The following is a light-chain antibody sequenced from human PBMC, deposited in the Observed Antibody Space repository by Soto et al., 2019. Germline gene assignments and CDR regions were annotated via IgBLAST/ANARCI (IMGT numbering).Light chain of an antibody. J-gene: IGKJ1*01. CDR3: QQYITYPYA. CDR2: EAS. Sequence: DIQMTQSPSTLSVSVGERVTITCRASQSTSTWLAWYQQRPGKTPKLLISEASKLESGVPSRFSGSGSGTEFTLTISSLQPDDFATYYCQQYITYPYAFGQGTKVEIK. V-gene: IGKV1-5*03. CDR1: QSTSTW.